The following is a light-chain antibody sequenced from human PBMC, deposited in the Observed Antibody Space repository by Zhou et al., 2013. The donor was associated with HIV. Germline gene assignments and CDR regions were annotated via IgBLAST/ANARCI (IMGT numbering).Light chain of an antibody. CDR3: QQYQTSWT. J-gene: IGKJ1*01. CDR2: KAS. CDR1: QTISNY. Sequence: IQMTQSPSSLSASAGDRVTITCRASQTISNYLNWYQQKPGKAPKLLIYKASNLQSGVPSRFSGSGSGTEFTLTISSLQPDDFATYYCQQYQTSWTFGQGTYV. V-gene: IGKV1-6*02.